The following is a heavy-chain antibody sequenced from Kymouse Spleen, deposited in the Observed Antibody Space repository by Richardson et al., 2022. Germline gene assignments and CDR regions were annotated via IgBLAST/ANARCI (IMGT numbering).Heavy chain of an antibody. D-gene: IGHD3-10*01. CDR3: ARGRDYYGSGSYYYYYYGMDV. CDR2: INHSGST. CDR1: GGSFSGYY. Sequence: QVQLQQWGAGLLKPSETLSLTCAVYGGSFSGYYWSWIRQPPGKGLEWIGEINHSGSTNYNPSLKSRVTISVDTSKNQFSLKLSSVTAADTAVYYCARGRDYYGSGSYYYYYYGMDVWGQGTTVTVSS. V-gene: IGHV4-34*01. J-gene: IGHJ6*02.